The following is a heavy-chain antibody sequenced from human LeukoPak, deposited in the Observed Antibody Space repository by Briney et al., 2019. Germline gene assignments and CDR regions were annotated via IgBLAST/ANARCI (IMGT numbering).Heavy chain of an antibody. Sequence: PSETLSLTCTISGDSIGSSHYYWVWIRQRPGTGLEWVGSIYVDGRTYYNEALKSRVTIFSDTTKVQLYLRLSSVTTTDTAIYYCARRSHCTGGSCPSVWGQGTTVTVSS. CDR2: IYVDGRT. J-gene: IGHJ6*02. CDR1: GDSIGSSHYY. V-gene: IGHV4-39*01. CDR3: ARRSHCTGGSCPSV. D-gene: IGHD2-15*01.